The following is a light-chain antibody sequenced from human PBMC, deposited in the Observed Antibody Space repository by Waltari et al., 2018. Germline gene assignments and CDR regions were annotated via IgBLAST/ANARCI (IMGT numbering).Light chain of an antibody. CDR2: DVS. Sequence: QSALTQPASVSGSPGQSVTIFCTGTSHDVGCYNSVPWYQEHPGQAPRVIIYDVSDRPSGVSDRFSGSKSGNTASLTISGLQAEDEADYYCSSQSSNNVVLFGGGTKLTVL. J-gene: IGLJ2*01. V-gene: IGLV2-14*01. CDR1: SHDVGCYNS. CDR3: SSQSSNNVVL.